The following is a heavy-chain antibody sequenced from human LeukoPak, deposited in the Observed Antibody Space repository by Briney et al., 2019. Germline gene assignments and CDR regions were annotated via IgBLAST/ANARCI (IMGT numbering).Heavy chain of an antibody. J-gene: IGHJ4*02. CDR3: QSRFLEWLLDY. CDR1: GDSIRSNNHY. CDR2: IYDTGST. D-gene: IGHD3-3*01. V-gene: IGHV4-39*01. Sequence: PSETLSLTCTVSGDSIRSNNHYWGWIRQPPGKGLEWIGSIYDTGSTFYNPSLKSRVIISVDTSKNQFSLKLSSVTAADTAVYYCQSRFLEWLLDYWGQGTLVTVSS.